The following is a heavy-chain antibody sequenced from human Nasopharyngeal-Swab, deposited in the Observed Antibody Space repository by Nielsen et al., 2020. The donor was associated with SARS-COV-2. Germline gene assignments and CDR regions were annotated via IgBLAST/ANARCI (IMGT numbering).Heavy chain of an antibody. CDR1: GFIFSSYG. V-gene: IGHV3-30*03. CDR3: ARDQGIFQGDYYYYYGMDV. Sequence: GESLKISCAASGFIFSSYGMHWVRQAPGKGLEWVAVISYDGSNKYYADSVKGRFTISRDNAKNSLYLQMNSLRAEDTAVYYCARDQGIFQGDYYYYYGMDVWGQGTTVTVSS. J-gene: IGHJ6*02. CDR2: ISYDGSNK. D-gene: IGHD2-15*01.